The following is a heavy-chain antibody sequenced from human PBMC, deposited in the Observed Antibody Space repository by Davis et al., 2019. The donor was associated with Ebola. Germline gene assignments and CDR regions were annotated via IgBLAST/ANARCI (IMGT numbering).Heavy chain of an antibody. CDR1: GFTFSSYS. Sequence: LSLTCAASGFTFSSYSMNWVRQAPGKGLEWVSSISSSSSYIYYADSVKGRFTISRDNAKNSLYLQMNSLRAEDTAVYYCAREIAVVMFDYWGQGTLVTVSS. J-gene: IGHJ4*02. V-gene: IGHV3-21*01. CDR2: ISSSSSYI. CDR3: AREIAVVMFDY. D-gene: IGHD3-22*01.